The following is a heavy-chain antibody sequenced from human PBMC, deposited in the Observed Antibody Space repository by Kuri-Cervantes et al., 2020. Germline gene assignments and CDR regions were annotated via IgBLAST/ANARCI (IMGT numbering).Heavy chain of an antibody. CDR1: GVTCSSYA. V-gene: IGHV3-30-3*01. D-gene: IGHD3-9*01. Sequence: GGSLRLSWAASGVTCSSYAMHWVRQAPGKGLEWVAVISYDGSNKYYADSVKGRFTISRDNSKNTLYLQMNSLRAEDTAVYYCARVGLRYFDWLLSEGGLYYSYGMDVWGQGTTVTVSS. CDR2: ISYDGSNK. J-gene: IGHJ6*02. CDR3: ARVGLRYFDWLLSEGGLYYSYGMDV.